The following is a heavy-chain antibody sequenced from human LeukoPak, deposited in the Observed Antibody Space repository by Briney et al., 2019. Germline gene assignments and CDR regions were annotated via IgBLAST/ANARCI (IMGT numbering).Heavy chain of an antibody. Sequence: GGSLRLSCSASGFTFSSYEMNWVRQAPGKGLQWVSDISSSGTTIYYADSVKGRFTISRDNAKNSLYLQMNSLRAEDTAVYYCARKYCSTTSCLFDNWGQGTLVTVSS. V-gene: IGHV3-48*03. CDR2: ISSSGTTI. J-gene: IGHJ4*02. CDR3: ARKYCSTTSCLFDN. CDR1: GFTFSSYE. D-gene: IGHD2-2*01.